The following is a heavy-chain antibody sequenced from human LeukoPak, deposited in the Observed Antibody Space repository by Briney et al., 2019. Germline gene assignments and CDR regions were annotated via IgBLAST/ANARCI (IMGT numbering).Heavy chain of an antibody. J-gene: IGHJ3*02. CDR1: GDSISSYY. Sequence: SETLSLTCTVSGDSISSYYRSWIRQPPGKGLEWIGYIYYSGGTDYNPSLKSRVTISVDTSKNQFSLKLRSVTAADTAVYYCARHVTISGPYDASDSWGQGTMVTVSP. D-gene: IGHD5-24*01. V-gene: IGHV4-59*08. CDR3: ARHVTISGPYDASDS. CDR2: IYYSGGT.